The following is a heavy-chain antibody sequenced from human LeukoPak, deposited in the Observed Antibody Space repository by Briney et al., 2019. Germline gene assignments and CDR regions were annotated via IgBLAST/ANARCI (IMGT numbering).Heavy chain of an antibody. Sequence: KPSETLSLTCTVSGGSISSYYWSWIRQPPGKGLEWIGYIYYSGSTNYNPSLKSRVTISVDTSKNQFSLKLSSVTAADTAVYYCARGRSPQAPLPDAFGIWGQGTMVTVSS. J-gene: IGHJ3*02. CDR2: IYYSGST. D-gene: IGHD3-10*01. CDR1: GGSISSYY. V-gene: IGHV4-59*01. CDR3: ARGRSPQAPLPDAFGI.